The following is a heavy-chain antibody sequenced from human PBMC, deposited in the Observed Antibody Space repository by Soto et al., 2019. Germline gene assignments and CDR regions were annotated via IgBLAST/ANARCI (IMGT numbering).Heavy chain of an antibody. V-gene: IGHV4-39*01. CDR3: ARQSYAYLPEAGTNTPLPQGYYYYYYMDV. D-gene: IGHD1-1*01. CDR2: IYYSGST. CDR1: GGSISSSSYY. J-gene: IGHJ6*03. Sequence: SETLSLTCTVSGGSISSSSYYWGWIRQPPGKGLEWIGSIYYSGSTYYNPSLKSRVTISVDTSKNQFSLKLSSVTAADTAVYYCARQSYAYLPEAGTNTPLPQGYYYYYYMDVWGKGTTVTVSS.